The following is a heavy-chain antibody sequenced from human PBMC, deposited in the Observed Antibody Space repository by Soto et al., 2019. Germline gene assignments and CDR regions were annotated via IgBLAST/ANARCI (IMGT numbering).Heavy chain of an antibody. CDR1: GLTFSDSA. CDR2: IRSKTNNYAT. V-gene: IGHV3-73*02. Sequence: EVQLVESGGGLVQPGGSLKLSCAASGLTFSDSAIHWVRQASGKGLEWVGRIRSKTNNYATTYAASVKGRFTISRDDSXSXTYLQMNSLKAEDTAVYYCTRPKNALRFYSYNGIDVWGQGTTVTVSS. D-gene: IGHD5-12*01. CDR3: TRPKNALRFYSYNGIDV. J-gene: IGHJ6*02.